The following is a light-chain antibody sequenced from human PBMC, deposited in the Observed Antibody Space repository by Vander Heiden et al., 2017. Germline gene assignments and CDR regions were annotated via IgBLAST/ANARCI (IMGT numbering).Light chain of an antibody. CDR1: QSISSW. CDR3: QQYNTWT. V-gene: IGKV1-5*03. Sequence: DIQMTQSPSTLFASVGDRVTTTCRASQSISSWLAWYQQKPGKAPKLLISKASSLGSGVPSRFSGSGAGTEFTLTISCLQPDDFATYYCQQYNTWTFGQGTKVEIK. CDR2: KAS. J-gene: IGKJ1*01.